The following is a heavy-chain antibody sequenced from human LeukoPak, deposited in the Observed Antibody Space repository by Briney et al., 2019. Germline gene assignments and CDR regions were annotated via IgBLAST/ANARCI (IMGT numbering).Heavy chain of an antibody. Sequence: SETLSLTCTVSGGSISSYYWSWIRQPAGKGLEWIGRIYTSGSTNYNPSLKSRVTMSVDTSKNQFSLKLNSVTAADTAVYYCARGVAAAGTGFGDYWGQGTLVTVSS. CDR3: ARGVAAAGTGFGDY. CDR2: IYTSGST. D-gene: IGHD6-13*01. V-gene: IGHV4-4*07. J-gene: IGHJ4*02. CDR1: GGSISSYY.